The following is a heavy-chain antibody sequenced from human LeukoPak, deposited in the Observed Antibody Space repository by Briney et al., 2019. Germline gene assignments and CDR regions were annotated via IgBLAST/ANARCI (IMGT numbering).Heavy chain of an antibody. D-gene: IGHD6-6*01. CDR2: IYYSGST. Sequence: SETLSLTCTVSGGSISTYYWTWIRQPPGKGLEWIGYIYYSGSTNYNPSLKSRVTISVDTSKSQFSLKLNSVTAADTAVYYCARALGRIATRRDAFDIWGQGTMVTVSS. CDR1: GGSISTYY. J-gene: IGHJ3*02. V-gene: IGHV4-59*01. CDR3: ARALGRIATRRDAFDI.